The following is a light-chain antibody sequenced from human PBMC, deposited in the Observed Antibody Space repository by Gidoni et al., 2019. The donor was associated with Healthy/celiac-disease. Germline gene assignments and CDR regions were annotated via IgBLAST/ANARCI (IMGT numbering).Light chain of an antibody. V-gene: IGKV1-39*01. CDR3: QQSYSTLCS. CDR2: AAS. CDR1: QSISSY. J-gene: IGKJ2*04. Sequence: DIQMTQSPSPLSASVGDRVTITCRASQSISSYLNWYQQKPGKAPKLLIYAASSLQSGVPSRFSGSGSGTDFTLTISSLQPEDFATYYCQQSYSTLCSFGHGTKLEIK.